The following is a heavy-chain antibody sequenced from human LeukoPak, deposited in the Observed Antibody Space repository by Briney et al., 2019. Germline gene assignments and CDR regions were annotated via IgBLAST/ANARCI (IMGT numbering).Heavy chain of an antibody. J-gene: IGHJ4*02. Sequence: GGSLRLSCAASGFTVSSTYMCWVRQAPGKGLEWVSVMYSGGSTYYADSVEGRFTISRDNSKNTVYLQMNSLRAEDTAVYYCRSVTMVRDPCIDYWGQGTLVTVSS. D-gene: IGHD3-10*01. V-gene: IGHV3-53*01. CDR1: GFTVSSTY. CDR2: MYSGGST. CDR3: RSVTMVRDPCIDY.